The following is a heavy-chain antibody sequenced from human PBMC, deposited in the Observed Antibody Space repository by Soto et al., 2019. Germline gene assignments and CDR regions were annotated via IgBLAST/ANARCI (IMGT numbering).Heavy chain of an antibody. D-gene: IGHD3-3*01. CDR1: GGSINYSY. CDR3: ARNVCRFGVVPRGGFAF. Sequence: SETLALTCTVSGGSINYSYWTWIRQPPGKGLEWIGYISYTGSANYNASLKSRLTISVDTSKNQFSLRLTSVTAADTAVYYCARNVCRFGVVPRGGFAFRGQGTLVT. CDR2: ISYTGSA. V-gene: IGHV4-59*12. J-gene: IGHJ1*01.